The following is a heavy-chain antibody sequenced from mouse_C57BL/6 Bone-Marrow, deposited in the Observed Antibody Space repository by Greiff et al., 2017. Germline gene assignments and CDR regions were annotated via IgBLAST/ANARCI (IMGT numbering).Heavy chain of an antibody. CDR1: GYTFPNYW. CDR2: IYPGGGYT. J-gene: IGHJ4*01. CDR3: ARLGGYYYGSRRYAMDF. D-gene: IGHD1-1*01. Sequence: QVQLQQSGAELVRPGTSVKMSCKASGYTFPNYWIGWAKQRPGHGLEWIGAIYPGGGYTNYNEPFKGKAPLTADKSSSTAYMQFSSLTSVDSAIYYWARLGGYYYGSRRYAMDFWGPGTAVTVSS. V-gene: IGHV1-63*01.